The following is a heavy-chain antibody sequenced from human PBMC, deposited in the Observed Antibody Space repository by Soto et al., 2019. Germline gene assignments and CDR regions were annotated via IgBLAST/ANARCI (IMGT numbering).Heavy chain of an antibody. Sequence: GGSLRLSCAASGFTFSSYGMHWVRQAPGKGLEWVAVIWYDGSNKYYADSVKGRFTISRDNSKNTLYLQMNSLRAEDTAVYYCARDTHLTVTHSCMDVWGQGTTVTVSS. J-gene: IGHJ6*02. D-gene: IGHD4-4*01. CDR2: IWYDGSNK. V-gene: IGHV3-33*01. CDR1: GFTFSSYG. CDR3: ARDTHLTVTHSCMDV.